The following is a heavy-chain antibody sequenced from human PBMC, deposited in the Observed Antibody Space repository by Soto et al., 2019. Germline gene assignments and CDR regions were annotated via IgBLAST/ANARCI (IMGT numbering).Heavy chain of an antibody. CDR1: GFTFGSAW. D-gene: IGHD6-13*01. J-gene: IGHJ4*02. CDR3: AKDRASSWEGPS. Sequence: GGSLSLSCAASGFTFGSAWMSWVRQAPGKGLEWVGRIKSKTDGGTADYAAPVKGRFTISRDDSKNTLYLQMNSLRAEDTAVYYCAKDRASSWEGPSWGQGTLVTVSS. CDR2: IKSKTDGGTA. V-gene: IGHV3-15*01.